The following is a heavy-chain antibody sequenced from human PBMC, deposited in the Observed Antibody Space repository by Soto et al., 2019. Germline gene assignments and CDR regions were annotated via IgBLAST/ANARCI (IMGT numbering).Heavy chain of an antibody. J-gene: IGHJ4*02. Sequence: QITLKESGPTLVKPTPTLTLTCTFSGFSLSTRGVGVGWIRQPPGQALEWLALIYWDDDKRYSPSLKSRLTITNDNSKKQVVLTMTNMDPVDTATDDCAHITYGSRSHTTSCDYWGQGTLVTVS. CDR3: AHITYGSRSHTTSCDY. CDR2: IYWDDDK. D-gene: IGHD3-10*01. V-gene: IGHV2-5*02. CDR1: GFSLSTRGVG.